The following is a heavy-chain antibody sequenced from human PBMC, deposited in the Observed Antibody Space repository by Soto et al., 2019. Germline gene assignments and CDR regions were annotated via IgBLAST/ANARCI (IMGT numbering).Heavy chain of an antibody. J-gene: IGHJ5*02. V-gene: IGHV3-53*01. Sequence: GGSLRLSCAASGFTGISDYMSWVRQAPGKGLEWVSVIYSGCSTYYADSVKGRFTISSDIPANSLYLQMDSLSAEDTAVYYCAKDAVSGDGVWLLDSWCQGTVVTVSS. CDR3: AKDAVSGDGVWLLDS. CDR2: IYSGCST. CDR1: GFTGISDY. D-gene: IGHD4-17*01.